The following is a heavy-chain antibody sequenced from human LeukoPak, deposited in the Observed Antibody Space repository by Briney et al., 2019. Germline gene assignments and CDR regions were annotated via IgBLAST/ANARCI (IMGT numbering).Heavy chain of an antibody. D-gene: IGHD3-10*01. V-gene: IGHV4-34*01. CDR2: INHSGST. CDR3: ARASITRVAFDI. CDR1: GGSFSGYY. Sequence: SETLSLTCAVYGGSFSGYYWSWIRQPPGKGLEWIGEINHSGSTYYNPSLKSRVTISVDTSKNQFSLKLSSVTAADTAVYYCARASITRVAFDIWGQGTMVTVSS. J-gene: IGHJ3*02.